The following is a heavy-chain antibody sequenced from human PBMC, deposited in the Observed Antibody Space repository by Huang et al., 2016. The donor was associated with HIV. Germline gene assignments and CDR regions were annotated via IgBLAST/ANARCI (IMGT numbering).Heavy chain of an antibody. Sequence: QVQLVQSGPEMKKPGASVNVSCKASGYTFFTYSISWGRQDPGQGLEWMGGVSTYNGHTNYAQKFQGRLTLTTDVATSSAYMELKNLRSDDTAVYYCARFRGPQVTLNWLDPWGQGTLVTVSP. CDR2: VSTYNGHT. D-gene: IGHD3-10*01. CDR3: ARFRGPQVTLNWLDP. CDR1: GYTFFTYS. V-gene: IGHV1-18*01. J-gene: IGHJ5*02.